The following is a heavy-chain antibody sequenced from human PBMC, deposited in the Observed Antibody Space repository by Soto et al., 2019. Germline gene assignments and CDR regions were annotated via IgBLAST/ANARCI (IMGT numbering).Heavy chain of an antibody. Sequence: EVQVVESGGGLVQPGGSLRLSCAASGFTFSSTSMNWVRQAPGKGLEWISYISSSSSTIYADSVKGRFTISRDNAKNSLYLHMNSLRDEDSSVYYCARVIWSGHLTSDFWGQGTLVTVSS. D-gene: IGHD3-3*01. V-gene: IGHV3-48*02. J-gene: IGHJ4*02. CDR3: ARVIWSGHLTSDF. CDR2: ISSSSSTI. CDR1: GFTFSSTS.